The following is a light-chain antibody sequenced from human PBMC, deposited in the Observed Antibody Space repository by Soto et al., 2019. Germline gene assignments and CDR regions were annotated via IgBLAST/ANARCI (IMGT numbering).Light chain of an antibody. CDR3: QVWDIESDHVV. J-gene: IGLJ2*01. V-gene: IGLV3-21*02. CDR2: VDGS. Sequence: SYELTQPPSVTVAPGQTARITCGGTNIGSKSVHWYQHRPGQAPVVVVYVDGSDRPSGIPERFSGSSSGMTATLTIGRVEAGDEADYYCQVWDIESDHVVFGGGTKLTVL. CDR1: NIGSKS.